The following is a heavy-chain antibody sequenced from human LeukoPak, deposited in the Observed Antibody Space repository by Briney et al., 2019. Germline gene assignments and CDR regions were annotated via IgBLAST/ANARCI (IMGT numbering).Heavy chain of an antibody. D-gene: IGHD6-19*01. Sequence: GGSLRLSCEASGFTFSTFAMIWVRQPPGKGLEWVSSIFPSGGEIHYADSVRGRFTISRDNSKSTLSLQMNSLRTEDTAVYYCSGIAVAGIYWGQGTLVTVSS. J-gene: IGHJ4*02. V-gene: IGHV3-23*01. CDR2: IFPSGGEI. CDR3: SGIAVAGIY. CDR1: GFTFSTFA.